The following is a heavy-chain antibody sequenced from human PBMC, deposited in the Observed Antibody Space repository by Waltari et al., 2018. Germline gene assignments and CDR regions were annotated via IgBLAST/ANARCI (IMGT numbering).Heavy chain of an antibody. J-gene: IGHJ4*02. CDR1: GYSFTSYW. CDR3: ARQIVGDYVWGSYRFFDY. D-gene: IGHD3-16*02. V-gene: IGHV5-51*01. CDR2: IYPGDSDT. Sequence: EVQLVQSGAEVKKPGESLKISCKGSGYSFTSYWIGWVRQMPGKRLEWMGIIYPGDSDTRYSPSFQGQVTISADKSISTAYLQWSSLKASDTAMYYCARQIVGDYVWGSYRFFDYWGQGTLVTVSS.